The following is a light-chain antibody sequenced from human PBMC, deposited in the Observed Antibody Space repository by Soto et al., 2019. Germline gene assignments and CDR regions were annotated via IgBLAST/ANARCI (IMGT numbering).Light chain of an antibody. CDR2: GAS. V-gene: IGKV3-15*01. CDR3: QQYQNWPPLT. J-gene: IGKJ4*01. CDR1: QSVSRN. Sequence: EIVKTQVAATLSVTTGERATLSCRASQSVSRNLAWYQQKPGQAPRLLIYGASTRATAIPARFSGSGSGTEFTLTISILQSQDFAVYYCQQYQNWPPLTCGGGTKVDIK.